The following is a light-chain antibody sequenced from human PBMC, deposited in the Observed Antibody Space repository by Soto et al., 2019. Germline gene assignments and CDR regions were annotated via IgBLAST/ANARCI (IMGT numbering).Light chain of an antibody. V-gene: IGKV4-1*01. CDR2: WAS. CDR3: QQYYSTTPT. J-gene: IGKJ2*01. CDR1: QSVLYSSDNKNY. Sequence: DIVMTQSPDSLAVSLGERATINCKSSQSVLYSSDNKNYLAWYQQKPGQPPKMVIYWASTRESGVPERFSGSGSGTDFTLTISSLQAEDVAVYYCQQYYSTTPTFGQGTKLEIK.